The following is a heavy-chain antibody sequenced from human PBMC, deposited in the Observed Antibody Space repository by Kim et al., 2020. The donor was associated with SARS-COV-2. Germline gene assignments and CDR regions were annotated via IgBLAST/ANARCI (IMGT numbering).Heavy chain of an antibody. V-gene: IGHV4-39*01. Sequence: TLSLTCTVSGGSISTSSYYWGWIRQPPGKGLEWIGNIYYSGNTYYNSSLKSRVTIFLDTSKNQFTLKLSSVTAADTAVYYCARALDYYDRSAYYDWGQGTLVTVSS. J-gene: IGHJ4*02. CDR2: IYYSGNT. D-gene: IGHD3-22*01. CDR1: GGSISTSSYY. CDR3: ARALDYYDRSAYYD.